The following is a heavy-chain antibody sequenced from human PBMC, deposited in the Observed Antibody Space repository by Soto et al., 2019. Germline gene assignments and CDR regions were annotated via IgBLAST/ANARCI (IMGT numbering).Heavy chain of an antibody. D-gene: IGHD6-19*01. CDR3: GRDRVAESGPFDY. J-gene: IGHJ4*02. Sequence: QVPLVQSGAELKQPGASVKVSCKASGYTFDSYGVTWVRQAPGQGLEWMGWISAYNGNRKFAQKFQGRVIMTTDTSTSTAYMELGSLRPDATAVYYCGRDRVAESGPFDYWGQGSLVTVSS. CDR1: GYTFDSYG. V-gene: IGHV1-18*04. CDR2: ISAYNGNR.